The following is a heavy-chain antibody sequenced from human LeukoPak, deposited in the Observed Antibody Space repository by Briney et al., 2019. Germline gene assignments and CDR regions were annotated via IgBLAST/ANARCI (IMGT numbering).Heavy chain of an antibody. CDR3: ATPSKGSPTLYYFDY. V-gene: IGHV1-2*02. D-gene: IGHD3-10*01. CDR1: GYTFTGYY. CDR2: INPNSGGT. J-gene: IGHJ4*02. Sequence: ASVKVSCKTSGYTFTGYYMHWVRQAPGQGLEWMGWINPNSGGTNYAQKFQGRVTMTRDTSISTAYMELSRLRSDDTAVYYCATPSKGSPTLYYFDYWGQGTLVTVSS.